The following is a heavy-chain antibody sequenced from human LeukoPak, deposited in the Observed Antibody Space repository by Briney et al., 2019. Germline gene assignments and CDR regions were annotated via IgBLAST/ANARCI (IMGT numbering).Heavy chain of an antibody. D-gene: IGHD1-20*01. CDR1: GFTFSSYW. Sequence: GGSLRLSCAASGFTFSSYWMHWVRQAPGKGLVWVSRISSEGSTTSYADSVKGRFTISRDNAVNTLSLQMNSLRAEDTAVYYCARVLYNWNDVIDYWGQGTLVTVSS. J-gene: IGHJ4*02. CDR2: ISSEGSTT. CDR3: ARVLYNWNDVIDY. V-gene: IGHV3-74*01.